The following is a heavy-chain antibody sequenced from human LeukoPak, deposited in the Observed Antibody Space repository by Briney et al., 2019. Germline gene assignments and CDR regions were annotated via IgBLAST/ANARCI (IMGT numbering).Heavy chain of an antibody. V-gene: IGHV4-34*01. CDR3: ARVTYYYDSSGYYYHSHNWFDP. J-gene: IGHJ5*02. Sequence: PSETLSLTCAVYGGSFSGYYWSWIRQPPGKGLEWIGEINHSGSTNYNPSLKSRVTISVDTSKNQFSLKLSSVTAADTAVYYCARVTYYYDSSGYYYHSHNWFDPWGQEPWSPSPQ. CDR1: GGSFSGYY. CDR2: INHSGST. D-gene: IGHD3-22*01.